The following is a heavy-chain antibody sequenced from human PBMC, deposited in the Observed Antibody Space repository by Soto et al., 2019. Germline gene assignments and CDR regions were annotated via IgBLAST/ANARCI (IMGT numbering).Heavy chain of an antibody. CDR3: ARDHYCSSTSCPYYYYYGMDV. J-gene: IGHJ6*02. V-gene: IGHV1-8*01. D-gene: IGHD2-2*01. CDR1: GDTFTTYD. CDR2: INPNSGNI. Sequence: ASVKVSCKASGDTFTTYDINWVRQATGHGLEWMGWINPNSGNIGYAQRFQGRVTMTRDTAIRTAYMEVSRLRSDDTAVYYCARDHYCSSTSCPYYYYYGMDVWGQGTTVTVSS.